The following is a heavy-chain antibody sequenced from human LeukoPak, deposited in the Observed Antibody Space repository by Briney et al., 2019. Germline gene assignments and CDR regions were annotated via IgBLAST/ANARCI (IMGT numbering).Heavy chain of an antibody. CDR3: ASVVVGANNWFDP. CDR1: GYTFTGYY. V-gene: IGHV1-2*02. J-gene: IGHJ5*02. Sequence: ASVTVSCKASGYTFTGYYMHWVRQAPGQGLEWIGWINPNSGGTNYAQKFQGRVTMTRDTSISTAYMELSRLRSDDTAVYYCASVVVGANNWFDPWGQGTLVTVSS. D-gene: IGHD1-26*01. CDR2: INPNSGGT.